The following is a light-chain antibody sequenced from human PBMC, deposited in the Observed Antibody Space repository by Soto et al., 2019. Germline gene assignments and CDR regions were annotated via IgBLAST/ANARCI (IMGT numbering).Light chain of an antibody. CDR3: QHRSIWPA. CDR1: QSVSSY. J-gene: IGKJ5*01. V-gene: IGKV3-11*01. CDR2: DAS. Sequence: EIVLTQSPGTVSLSPGERATLSCRASQSVSSYLAWYQQKPGQAPRLLISDASNRATGIPARFSGSGSGTDFTLTISSLEPEDFAVYYCQHRSIWPAFGQGTRLEIK.